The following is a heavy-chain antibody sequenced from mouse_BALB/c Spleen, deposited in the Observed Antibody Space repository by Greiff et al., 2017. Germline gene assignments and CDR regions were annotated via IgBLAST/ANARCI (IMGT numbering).Heavy chain of an antibody. CDR2: ISSGGST. CDR3: AREGGAYYYGSSFDY. V-gene: IGHV5-6-5*01. Sequence: EVQRVESGGGLVKPGGSLKLSCAASGFTFSSYAMSWVRQTPEKRLEWVASISSGGSTYYPDSVKGRFTISRDNARNILYLQMSSLRSEDTAMYYCAREGGAYYYGSSFDYWGQGTTLTVSS. CDR1: GFTFSSYA. J-gene: IGHJ2*01. D-gene: IGHD1-1*01.